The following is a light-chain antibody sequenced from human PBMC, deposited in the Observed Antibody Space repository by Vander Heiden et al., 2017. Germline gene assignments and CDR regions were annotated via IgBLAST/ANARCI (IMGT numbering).Light chain of an antibody. Sequence: IQMTQSPSSLSASVGDRVTTTGQASQDISNDLNWYQQSPGKTPKLLSYDASDLETGVPSRFSGSGSGTDFTSTISSLQPEDIATYYCQQYDNPLLTFGGGTKVEIK. V-gene: IGKV1-33*01. J-gene: IGKJ4*01. CDR3: QQYDNPLLT. CDR2: DAS. CDR1: QDISND.